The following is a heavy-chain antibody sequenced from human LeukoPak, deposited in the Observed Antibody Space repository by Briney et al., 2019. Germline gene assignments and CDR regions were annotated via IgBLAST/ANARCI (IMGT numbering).Heavy chain of an antibody. CDR1: GFTFSTYG. V-gene: IGHV3-30*18. J-gene: IGHJ4*02. D-gene: IGHD3-9*01. CDR2: ISYDGSNE. CDR3: AKEFYDILTGYTFDY. Sequence: GGSLRLSCAASGFTFSTYGMHWVRQAPGKGLEWVAVISYDGSNEYYADSVKGRFTISRDSSKNTLYLQMNSLRAEDTAVYYCAKEFYDILTGYTFDYWGQGTLVTVSS.